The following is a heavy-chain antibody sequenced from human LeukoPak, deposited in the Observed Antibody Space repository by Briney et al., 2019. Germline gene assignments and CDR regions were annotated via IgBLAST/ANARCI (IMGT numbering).Heavy chain of an antibody. CDR2: INPNSGGT. CDR3: ARSTVTQYYFDY. D-gene: IGHD4-17*01. J-gene: IGHJ4*02. V-gene: IGHV1-2*04. CDR1: AYTFTSYG. Sequence: ASVKVSCKASAYTFTSYGISWVRQAPGQGLEWMGWINPNSGGTNYAQKFQGWVTMTRDTSISTAYMELSRLRSDDTAVYYCARSTVTQYYFDYWGQGTLVTVSS.